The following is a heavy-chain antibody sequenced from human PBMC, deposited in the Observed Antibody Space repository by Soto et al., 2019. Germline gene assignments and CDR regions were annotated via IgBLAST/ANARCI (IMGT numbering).Heavy chain of an antibody. J-gene: IGHJ3*02. D-gene: IGHD3-16*01. V-gene: IGHV4-4*02. CDR3: ARDMGESRRKRGGAFDI. Sequence: QVQLQESGPGLVKPSGTLSLTCAVSGGSISSSNWWSWVRQPPGKGLEWIGEIYHSGSTNYNPSLKSRVTISEDKSKNQFSLKLSSVNAADTAVYYCARDMGESRRKRGGAFDIWGQGTMVTVSS. CDR2: IYHSGST. CDR1: GGSISSSNW.